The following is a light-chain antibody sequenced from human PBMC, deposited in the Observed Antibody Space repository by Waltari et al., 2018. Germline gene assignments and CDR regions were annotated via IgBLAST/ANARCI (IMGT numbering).Light chain of an antibody. Sequence: QLLLTQSPSASASLGASVKLTCTLSSGHSSYAIAWHQQQPDKGPRYLMTVNRDGSHIKGDGIPDRLSGSSSGAERSLTISSLQSEDEADYYCQTGGFGIWVFGGGTKLTVL. V-gene: IGLV4-69*01. CDR2: VNRDGSH. J-gene: IGLJ3*02. CDR1: SGHSSYA. CDR3: QTGGFGIWV.